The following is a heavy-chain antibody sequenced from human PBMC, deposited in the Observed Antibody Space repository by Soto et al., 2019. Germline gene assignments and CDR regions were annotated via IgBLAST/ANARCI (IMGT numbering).Heavy chain of an antibody. J-gene: IGHJ3*02. CDR3: ARVRNLKYDFWSGYYRRDAFDI. CDR2: INPNSGGT. CDR1: GYTFTGYY. D-gene: IGHD3-3*01. Sequence: ASVKVSCKASGYTFTGYYMHWVRQAPGQGLEWMGWINPNSGGTNYAQKFQGWVTMTRDTSISTAYMELSSLRSEDTAVYYCARVRNLKYDFWSGYYRRDAFDIWGQGTVVTVSS. V-gene: IGHV1-2*04.